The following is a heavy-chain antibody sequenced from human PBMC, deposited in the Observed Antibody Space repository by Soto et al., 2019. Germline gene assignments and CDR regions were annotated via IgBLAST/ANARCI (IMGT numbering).Heavy chain of an antibody. J-gene: IGHJ6*02. D-gene: IGHD3-22*01. CDR3: AGGDYYDSSGYYPNPEFYYYYYGMDV. CDR1: GGTFSSYA. Sequence: ASVKVSCKASGGTFSSYAISWVRQAPGQGLEWMGGIIPIFGTANYAQKFQGRVTITADESTSTAYMELSSLRSEDTAVYYCAGGDYYDSSGYYPNPEFYYYYYGMDVWGQGTTVTVS. CDR2: IIPIFGTA. V-gene: IGHV1-69*13.